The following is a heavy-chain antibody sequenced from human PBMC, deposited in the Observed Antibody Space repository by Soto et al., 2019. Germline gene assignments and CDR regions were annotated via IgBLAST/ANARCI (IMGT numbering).Heavy chain of an antibody. V-gene: IGHV3-30*18. CDR1: GFSFTTYV. Sequence: QVQLVESGGGVVQPGRSLRLSCAASGFSFTTYVMHWVRQAPGTGLEWVAVISHDGSYKYYGDAVKGRFTISRDTSKKAVCLEMIRLGPEDTAVDYWANGLLAIVGLTLPRDASNICGQGTMGSVSS. CDR2: ISHDGSYK. D-gene: IGHD1-26*01. CDR3: ANGLLAIVGLTLPRDASNI. J-gene: IGHJ3*02.